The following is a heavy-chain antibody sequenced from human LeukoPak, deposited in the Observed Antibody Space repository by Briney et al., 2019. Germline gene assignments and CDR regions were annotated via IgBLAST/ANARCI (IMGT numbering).Heavy chain of an antibody. J-gene: IGHJ6*02. V-gene: IGHV3-30*04. CDR3: ARPVQGYYYYGMDV. CDR2: ISYDGSNK. CDR1: GFTFSSYA. Sequence: GGSLRLSCAASGFTFSSYAMHWVRQAPGKGLEWVAAISYDGSNKYYADSVKGRFTISRDNSKNTLYLQMNSLRAEDTAVYYCARPVQGYYYYGMDVWGQGTTVTVSS.